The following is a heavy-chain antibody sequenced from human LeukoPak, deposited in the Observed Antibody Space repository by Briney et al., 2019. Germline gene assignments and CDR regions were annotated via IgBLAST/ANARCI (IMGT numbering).Heavy chain of an antibody. J-gene: IGHJ3*02. CDR2: IYYSGST. CDR1: GGSISSYY. CDR3: ARELGYCSSTSCYGAFDI. V-gene: IGHV4-59*01. Sequence: PSETLSLTCTVSGGSISSYYWSWIRQPPGKGLEWSGYIYYSGSTNYNPSLKSRVTISVDTSKNQFSLKLSSVTAADTAVYYCARELGYCSSTSCYGAFDIWGQGTMVTVSS. D-gene: IGHD2-2*01.